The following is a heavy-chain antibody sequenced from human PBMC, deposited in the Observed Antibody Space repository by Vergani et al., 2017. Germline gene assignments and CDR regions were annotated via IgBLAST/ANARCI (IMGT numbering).Heavy chain of an antibody. V-gene: IGHV4-39*07. J-gene: IGHJ5*02. CDR2: IYYSGST. CDR1: GGSISSSSYY. CDR3: ARDGEYCRSTSCLYNWFDP. D-gene: IGHD2-2*01. Sequence: QLQLQESGPGLVKPSETLSLTCTVSGGSISSSSYYWGWIRQPPGKGLEWIGSIYYSGSTYYNPSLKSRVTISVDTSKNQFSLKLSSMTAADTAVYYCARDGEYCRSTSCLYNWFDPWGQGTLVTVSS.